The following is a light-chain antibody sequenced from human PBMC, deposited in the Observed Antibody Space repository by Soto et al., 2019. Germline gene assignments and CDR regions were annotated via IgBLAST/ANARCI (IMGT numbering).Light chain of an antibody. Sequence: EIVLTQSPGTLSLSPGERATISCRASQSISSTSLAWYQQRPGQAPRLLIYIASSRATGIPDRFSGSGSGTDFTLTISRLEPEDFAVYYCQHYGNSLWTFGQGTRVEIK. V-gene: IGKV3-20*01. CDR2: IAS. J-gene: IGKJ1*01. CDR3: QHYGNSLWT. CDR1: QSISSTS.